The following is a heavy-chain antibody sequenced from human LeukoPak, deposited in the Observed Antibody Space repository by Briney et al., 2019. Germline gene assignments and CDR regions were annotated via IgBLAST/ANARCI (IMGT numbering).Heavy chain of an antibody. V-gene: IGHV4-34*01. CDR2: INHSGST. CDR3: ASTAYVWGSYRRFENY. CDR1: GGSFSGYY. Sequence: SETLSLTCAVDGGSFSGYYWSWIRQPPGKGLEWIGEINHSGSTNYNPSLKSRVTISVDTSKNQFSLKLSSVTAADTAVYYCASTAYVWGSYRRFENYWGQGTLVTVSS. D-gene: IGHD3-16*02. J-gene: IGHJ4*02.